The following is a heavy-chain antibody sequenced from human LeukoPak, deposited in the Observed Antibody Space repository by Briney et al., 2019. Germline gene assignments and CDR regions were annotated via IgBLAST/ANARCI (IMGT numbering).Heavy chain of an antibody. CDR3: ARGGEGPHQPFDY. CDR1: GGTFSSYA. D-gene: IGHD7-27*01. CDR2: MNPNSGNT. J-gene: IGHJ4*02. V-gene: IGHV1-8*02. Sequence: ASVKVSCKASGGTFSSYAISWVRQATGQGLEWMGWMNPNSGNTGYAQKFQGRVTMTRNTSISTAYMELSRLRSDDTAVYYCARGGEGPHQPFDYWGQGTLVTVSS.